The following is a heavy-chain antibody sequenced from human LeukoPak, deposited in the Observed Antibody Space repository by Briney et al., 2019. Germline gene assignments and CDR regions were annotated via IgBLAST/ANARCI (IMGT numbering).Heavy chain of an antibody. V-gene: IGHV4-59*01. J-gene: IGHJ5*02. CDR3: ARAPGWFDP. Sequence: PSETLSLTCTVSGGSISSYYWSWIRQPPGKGLEWIGYISYSGSTNYNPSLKSRVTISVDTSKNQFSLKLSSVTAADTAVYYCARAPGWFDPWGQGTLVTVSS. CDR1: GGSISSYY. CDR2: ISYSGST.